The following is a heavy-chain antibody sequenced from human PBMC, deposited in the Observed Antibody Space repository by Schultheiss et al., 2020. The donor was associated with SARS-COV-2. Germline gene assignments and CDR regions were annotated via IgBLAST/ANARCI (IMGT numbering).Heavy chain of an antibody. CDR3: ASHLNSNWFDY. D-gene: IGHD1-1*01. Sequence: GGSLRLSCAASGFSFSNYGMHWVRQAPGKGLEWVAVIWFDGSPTCYADSVRGRFTISRDNAKNSLYLQMNSLRDEDTAVYYCASHLNSNWFDYWGQGTLVTVSS. J-gene: IGHJ4*02. CDR1: GFSFSNYG. CDR2: IWFDGSPT. V-gene: IGHV3-33*01.